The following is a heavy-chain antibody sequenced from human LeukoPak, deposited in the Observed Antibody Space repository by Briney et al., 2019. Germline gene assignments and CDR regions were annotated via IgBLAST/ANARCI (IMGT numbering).Heavy chain of an antibody. J-gene: IGHJ4*02. V-gene: IGHV3-30*18. CDR2: ISYDGSNK. CDR1: GFTFSSYG. CDR3: AKAQVAGTAGFDY. D-gene: IGHD6-19*01. Sequence: GGSLRLSCAASGFTFSSYGMHWVRQAPGKGLEWVAVISYDGSNKYYADSVKGRFTISRDNSKNTLYLQMNSLRAEDTAVYYCAKAQVAGTAGFDYWGQGTLVTVSS.